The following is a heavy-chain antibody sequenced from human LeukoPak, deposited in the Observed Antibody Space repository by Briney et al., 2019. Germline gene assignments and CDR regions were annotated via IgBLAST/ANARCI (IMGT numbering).Heavy chain of an antibody. CDR3: ARMSRRGYSYGYGY. D-gene: IGHD5-18*01. Sequence: ASVKVSCKASGYTFTSYDINWVRQATGQGLEWMGWMNPNSGNTGYAQKFQGRVTMTRDTSISTAYMELSRLRSDDTAVYYCARMSRRGYSYGYGYWGQGTLVTVSS. J-gene: IGHJ4*02. CDR2: MNPNSGNT. V-gene: IGHV1-8*01. CDR1: GYTFTSYD.